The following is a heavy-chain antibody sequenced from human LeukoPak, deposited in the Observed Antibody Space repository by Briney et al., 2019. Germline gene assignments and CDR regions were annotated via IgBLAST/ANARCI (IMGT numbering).Heavy chain of an antibody. CDR2: IYYSGST. CDR1: GGSVSSGSYY. CDR3: ARGRYNSDHFDH. Sequence: SETLSLTCTVSGGSVSSGSYYWSWIRQPPGKGLEWIGYIYYSGSTNYNPSLKSRVTISVDTSKNQFSLKLSSVTAADTAVYYCARGRYNSDHFDHWGQGTLVTVSS. V-gene: IGHV4-61*01. D-gene: IGHD1-1*01. J-gene: IGHJ4*02.